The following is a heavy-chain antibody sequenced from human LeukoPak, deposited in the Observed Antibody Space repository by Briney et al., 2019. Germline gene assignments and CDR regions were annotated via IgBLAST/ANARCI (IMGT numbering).Heavy chain of an antibody. V-gene: IGHV3-43D*03. CDR2: ISWDGGSP. J-gene: IGHJ3*02. CDR1: GFTFDDYA. Sequence: GGSLRLSCAASGFTFDDYAMHWVRQAPGKGLEWVSLISWDGGSPYYADSVKGRFTISRDNSKNSLYLQMNSLRAEDTALYYCATGSYYYDSSGYYYGYDAFNIWGQGTMVTVSS. D-gene: IGHD3-22*01. CDR3: ATGSYYYDSSGYYYGYDAFNI.